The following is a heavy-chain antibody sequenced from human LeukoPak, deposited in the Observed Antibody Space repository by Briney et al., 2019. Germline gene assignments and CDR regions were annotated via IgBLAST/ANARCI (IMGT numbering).Heavy chain of an antibody. J-gene: IGHJ6*02. Sequence: PXGSLRLSCAASGFNFKYVWMNWVRQVPGKGLEWVGRIRTKIEGETRDYPAPVKGRFIISRDDSKTTLYLQMNGLKTEDSAVYYCTTERNWELLRPYGLDIWGQGTTVIVSS. CDR3: TTERNWELLRPYGLDI. D-gene: IGHD1-26*01. CDR1: GFNFKYVW. V-gene: IGHV3-15*01. CDR2: IRTKIEGETR.